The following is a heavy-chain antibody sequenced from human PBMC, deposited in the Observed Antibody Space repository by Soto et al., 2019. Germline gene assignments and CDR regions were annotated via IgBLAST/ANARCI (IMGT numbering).Heavy chain of an antibody. D-gene: IGHD3-22*01. V-gene: IGHV1-58*01. CDR2: IVVGSGNT. CDR1: GFTFTSSA. Sequence: QMQLVQSGPEVKKPGTSVKVSCKASGFTFTSSAVQWVRQARGQRLEWIGWIVVGSGNTNYAQKFQERVTITRDMSTSTAYMELSSLRSEDTAVYYCAAGFYYYDSSGYYSFYAFDIWGQGTMVTVSS. J-gene: IGHJ3*02. CDR3: AAGFYYYDSSGYYSFYAFDI.